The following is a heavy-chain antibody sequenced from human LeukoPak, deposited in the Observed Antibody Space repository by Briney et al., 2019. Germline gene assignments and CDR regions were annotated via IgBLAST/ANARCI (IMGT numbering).Heavy chain of an antibody. CDR1: GASISDSYDY. CDR2: VFYSGTT. D-gene: IGHD2-15*01. Sequence: SETLSLTCGVSGASISDSYDYWGWIRQPPGKGLEWIGNVFYSGTTYNNPSLKSRVTMSVDKSDNQFSLKLTSVTAADTAVYFCARGGYLSYYLDYWGQGTLVTVSS. J-gene: IGHJ4*02. V-gene: IGHV4-39*07. CDR3: ARGGYLSYYLDY.